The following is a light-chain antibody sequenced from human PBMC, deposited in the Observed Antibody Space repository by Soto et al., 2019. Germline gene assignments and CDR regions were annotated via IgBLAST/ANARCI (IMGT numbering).Light chain of an antibody. Sequence: DTQMTQSPSSLPASVGDIVTITCRASQSIRRWLAWYQQKPGKAPKLLIYDASSLETGVPSRFSGSGSGTEFTLTISSLQPDDFATYYCQQYNSYSPTFGQGTKVDIK. CDR3: QQYNSYSPT. CDR1: QSIRRW. J-gene: IGKJ1*01. V-gene: IGKV1-5*01. CDR2: DAS.